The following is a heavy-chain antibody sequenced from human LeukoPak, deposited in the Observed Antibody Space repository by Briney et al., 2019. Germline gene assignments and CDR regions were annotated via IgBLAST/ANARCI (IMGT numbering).Heavy chain of an antibody. V-gene: IGHV1-69*05. Sequence: SVKVSCKASGGTFSSYAISWVRQVPGQGLEWMGGTIPIFGTANYAQKFQGRVTIITDESTSTAYMELSSLRSEDTAVYYCARREGNYEPNYYYTDVWGKGTTVTVSS. J-gene: IGHJ6*03. CDR1: GGTFSSYA. D-gene: IGHD1-7*01. CDR2: TIPIFGTA. CDR3: ARREGNYEPNYYYTDV.